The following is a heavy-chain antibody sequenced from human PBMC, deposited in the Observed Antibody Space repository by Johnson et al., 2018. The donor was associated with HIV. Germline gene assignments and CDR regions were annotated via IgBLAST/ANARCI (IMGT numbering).Heavy chain of an antibody. V-gene: IGHV3-30*18. J-gene: IGHJ3*01. Sequence: QVQLVESGGGVVQPGRSLRLSCAASGFTFRTYGMHWVRQAPGKGLEWVAVISFDGSNKYYADSVKGLFTISRDNSNNTLYLQMNSLRAEDTAVYYCAKEKFMFVENPVDAFDVWGQGTMVTFSS. CDR3: AKEKFMFVENPVDAFDV. D-gene: IGHD3-10*02. CDR2: ISFDGSNK. CDR1: GFTFRTYG.